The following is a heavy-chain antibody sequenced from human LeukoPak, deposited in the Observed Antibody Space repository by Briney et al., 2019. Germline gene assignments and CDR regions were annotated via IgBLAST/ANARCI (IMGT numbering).Heavy chain of an antibody. CDR2: IGATGTDR. CDR3: ATETIGRHYDY. Sequence: GGSLRLSCAASGFTFSSCGFNWVRQAPGKGLEWVSSIGATGTDRYYPDSVRGRFTISRENAKNSMYLQMDSLRDEDTAVYYCATETIGRHYDYWGQGTLLTVSS. J-gene: IGHJ4*02. CDR1: GFTFSSCG. V-gene: IGHV3-21*01. D-gene: IGHD1-14*01.